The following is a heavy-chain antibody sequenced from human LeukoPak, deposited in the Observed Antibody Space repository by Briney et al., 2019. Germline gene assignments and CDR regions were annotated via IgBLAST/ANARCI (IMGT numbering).Heavy chain of an antibody. CDR1: GFTFSPYT. J-gene: IGHJ3*02. CDR2: ISSSGSTI. Sequence: GGSLRLSCAASGFTFSPYTMTWVRQAPGKGLEWVSYISSSGSTIYYADSVKGRFTISRDNAKNSLYLQMNSLRAEDTAVYYCARVVVVVVAAQDNDAFDIWGQGTMVTVSS. CDR3: ARVVVVVVAAQDNDAFDI. D-gene: IGHD2-15*01. V-gene: IGHV3-11*01.